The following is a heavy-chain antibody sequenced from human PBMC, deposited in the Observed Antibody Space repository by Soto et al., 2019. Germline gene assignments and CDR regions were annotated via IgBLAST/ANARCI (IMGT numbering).Heavy chain of an antibody. D-gene: IGHD3-3*01. J-gene: IGHJ4*02. Sequence: EVQLLESGGGLVQPGGPLRLSCAASGFGFSHYVMSWVRQAPGKGLEWGSGISATAVSSYSADSVKGRFTSSRDNSQNMRYLQMNSLTADDTAVYYCATGGNSWSGYSLHWGQGTLVTVSS. CDR2: ISATAVSS. CDR3: ATGGNSWSGYSLH. V-gene: IGHV3-23*01. CDR1: GFGFSHYV.